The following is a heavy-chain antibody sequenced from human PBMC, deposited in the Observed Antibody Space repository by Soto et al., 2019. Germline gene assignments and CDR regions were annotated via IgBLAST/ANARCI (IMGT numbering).Heavy chain of an antibody. V-gene: IGHV3-64D*06. Sequence: GWSLRLSFSSSVFTFISYAMHWVRQAPAKGLEYVSAISSNGGSTYYADSVKGRFTISRDNSKNTLYLQMSSLRAEDTAVYYCVKDLEETYSSGLDYWGQGTLVTVSS. CDR3: VKDLEETYSSGLDY. J-gene: IGHJ4*02. CDR2: ISSNGGST. D-gene: IGHD6-19*01. CDR1: VFTFISYA.